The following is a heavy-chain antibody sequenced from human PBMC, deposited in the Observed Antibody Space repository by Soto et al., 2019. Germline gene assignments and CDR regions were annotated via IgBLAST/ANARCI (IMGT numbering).Heavy chain of an antibody. CDR3: AREKFTGLFDY. CDR1: GGSFSGYY. J-gene: IGHJ4*02. V-gene: IGHV4-34*01. CDR2: INHSGST. Sequence: SETLSLTCAVYGGSFSGYYWTWIRQPPGTGLEWIGEINHSGSTNYNPSLKSRVTISVDTSKNQFSLKLTSVTAADTAVYYCAREKFTGLFDYWGQGTLVTVSS. D-gene: IGHD2-8*02.